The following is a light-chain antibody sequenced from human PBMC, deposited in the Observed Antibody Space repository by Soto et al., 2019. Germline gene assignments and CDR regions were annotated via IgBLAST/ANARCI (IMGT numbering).Light chain of an antibody. Sequence: EIVLTQSPGTLSLSPGERASLSCRASQSVRSSSLAWYQQKPGQPPRLLIYGASSRATGIRDRFSGSGSGTEFTLTISRLEPEDFAGYFCQQYGDSPDTDRWTFGPGTKVEIK. CDR2: GAS. CDR3: QQYGDSPDTDRWT. J-gene: IGKJ1*01. V-gene: IGKV3-20*01. CDR1: QSVRSSS.